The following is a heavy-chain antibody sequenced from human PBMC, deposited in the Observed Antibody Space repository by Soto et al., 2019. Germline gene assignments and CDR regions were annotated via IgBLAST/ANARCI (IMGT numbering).Heavy chain of an antibody. CDR3: ARGLLTAGSHLSYYYYGMDV. J-gene: IGHJ6*02. Sequence: QVQLQQWGAGLLKPSETLSLTCAVYGGSFSGYYWSWIRQPPGKGLEWIGEINHSGSTNYNPSLKSRVTISVDTSKHQFSLKLSSVTAADTAVYYCARGLLTAGSHLSYYYYGMDVWGQGTTVTVSS. CDR1: GGSFSGYY. V-gene: IGHV4-34*01. CDR2: INHSGST. D-gene: IGHD1-1*01.